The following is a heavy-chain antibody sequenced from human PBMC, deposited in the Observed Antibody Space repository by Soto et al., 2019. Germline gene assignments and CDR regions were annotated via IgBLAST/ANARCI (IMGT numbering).Heavy chain of an antibody. CDR2: IYSGGST. CDR1: GFTVSSNY. V-gene: IGHV3-66*01. J-gene: IGHJ5*02. D-gene: IGHD6-13*01. Sequence: EVQLVESGGGLVQPGGSLRLSCAASGFTVSSNYMSWVRQAPGKGLEWVSVIYSGGSTYYADSVKGRFTISRDNSKNTLYLQMNSLRAEYTAVYYCARVAGQQLVLFDPWGQGTLVTVSS. CDR3: ARVAGQQLVLFDP.